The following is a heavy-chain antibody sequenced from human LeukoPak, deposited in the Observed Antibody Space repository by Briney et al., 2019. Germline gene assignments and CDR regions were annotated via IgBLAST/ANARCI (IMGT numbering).Heavy chain of an antibody. CDR1: GGTFSSYA. J-gene: IGHJ6*02. V-gene: IGHV1-69*13. D-gene: IGHD2-15*01. CDR2: IIPIFGTA. Sequence: SVKVSCKASGGTFSSYAISWVRRAPGQGLEWMGGIIPIFGTANYTQKFQGRVTITADESTSTAYMELSSLRSEDTAVYYCASNDRGYCSGGSCYSGLWDYYGMDVWGQGTTVTVSS. CDR3: ASNDRGYCSGGSCYSGLWDYYGMDV.